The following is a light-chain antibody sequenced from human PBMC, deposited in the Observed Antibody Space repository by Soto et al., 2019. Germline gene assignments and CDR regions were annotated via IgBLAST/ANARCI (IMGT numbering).Light chain of an antibody. V-gene: IGKV3-15*01. J-gene: IGKJ5*01. Sequence: EIVMTQSPATLSVSPGERATLSSRASQSISRGLAWYQQKPGQAPSLLIYDSSTRATGIPARFSGSGSGTEFTLTISSLQSEDFAFYYCQQYDIWPPITFGHGTRLEIK. CDR3: QQYDIWPPIT. CDR1: QSISRG. CDR2: DSS.